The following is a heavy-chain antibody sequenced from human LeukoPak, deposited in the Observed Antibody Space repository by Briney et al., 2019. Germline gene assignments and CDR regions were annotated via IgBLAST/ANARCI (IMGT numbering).Heavy chain of an antibody. J-gene: IGHJ4*02. CDR2: IYYSGST. Sequence: PSETLSLTCTVSGGSISSYYWGWIRQPPGKGLEWIGSIYYSGSTYYNPSLKSRVTISVDTSKNQFSLKLSSVTAADTAVYYCARADDYLHYFDYWGQGTLVTVSS. V-gene: IGHV4-39*07. D-gene: IGHD2/OR15-2a*01. CDR1: GGSISSYY. CDR3: ARADDYLHYFDY.